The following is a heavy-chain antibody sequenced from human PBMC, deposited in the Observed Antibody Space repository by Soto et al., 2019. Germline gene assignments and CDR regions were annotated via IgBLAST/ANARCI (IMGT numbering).Heavy chain of an antibody. CDR3: ATGGYCSGGSCFNPCDY. CDR2: FDPEDGET. CDR1: GYTLTELS. V-gene: IGHV1-24*01. J-gene: IGHJ4*02. Sequence: QVPLVQSGAEVKKPGASVKVSCKVSGYTLTELSMHWVRQAPGKGREWMGGFDPEDGETIYAQKFKGRVTMTEDTSTDTAYMELSSLRSEDTAVYYCATGGYCSGGSCFNPCDYWGQGTLVTVSS. D-gene: IGHD2-15*01.